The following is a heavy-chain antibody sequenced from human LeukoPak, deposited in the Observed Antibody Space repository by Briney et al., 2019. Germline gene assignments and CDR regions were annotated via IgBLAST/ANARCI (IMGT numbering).Heavy chain of an antibody. D-gene: IGHD3-10*02. CDR1: GGSISSGGYY. V-gene: IGHV4-31*03. J-gene: IGHJ6*04. CDR2: IYYSGRT. CDR3: ARNVALPVYYYYGMDV. Sequence: SETLSLTCTVSGGSISSGGYYWSWIRQHPGKGLEWIGYIYYSGRTYYNPSLKSRVTISVDTSKNQFSLKLSSVTAADTAVYYCARNVALPVYYYYGMDVWGKGTTVTVSS.